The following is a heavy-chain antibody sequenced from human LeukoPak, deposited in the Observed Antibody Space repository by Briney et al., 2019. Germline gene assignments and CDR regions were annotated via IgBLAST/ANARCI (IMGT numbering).Heavy chain of an antibody. J-gene: IGHJ4*02. Sequence: GGSLRLSCAASGFTFSSYAMSWVRQAPGKGLEWVSAISGSGGSTHYADSVKGRFTISRDNSKNTLYLQMNSLRAEDTAVYYCAKGDIVVVPAAKEPDFDYWGQGTLVTVSS. CDR1: GFTFSSYA. D-gene: IGHD2-2*01. CDR3: AKGDIVVVPAAKEPDFDY. CDR2: ISGSGGST. V-gene: IGHV3-23*01.